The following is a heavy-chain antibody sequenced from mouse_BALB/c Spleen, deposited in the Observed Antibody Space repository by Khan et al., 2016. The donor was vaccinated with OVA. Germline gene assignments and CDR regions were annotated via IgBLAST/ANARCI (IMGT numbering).Heavy chain of an antibody. V-gene: IGHV1-69*02. Sequence: QVQLQQSGAELVRPGASVKLSCKASGYTFTNYFINWVKQRPGQGLEWIGNIYPSDGYTTYNQKFKDTATLTVDKSSSTAYRHLSSPTSDDSAVYYCTRHGSSYDAMDYWGQGTSVTVSS. CDR1: GYTFTNYF. CDR2: IYPSDGYT. J-gene: IGHJ4*01. D-gene: IGHD1-1*01. CDR3: TRHGSSYDAMDY.